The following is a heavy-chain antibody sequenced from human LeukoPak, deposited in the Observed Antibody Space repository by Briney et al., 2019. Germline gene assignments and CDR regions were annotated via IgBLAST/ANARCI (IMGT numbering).Heavy chain of an antibody. Sequence: SETLSLTGRTSGVSISRFYWSWVRRPPGKGLEWIGNIYNGVPTFFNPSLKSRVTISVDTPKRQFSLQLASVTAADTAVYYFVPTTGGPDLDYCVQGILVTVSS. J-gene: IGHJ4*02. D-gene: IGHD1-14*01. CDR1: GVSISRFY. V-gene: IGHV4-4*09. CDR3: VPTTGGPDLDY. CDR2: IYNGVPT.